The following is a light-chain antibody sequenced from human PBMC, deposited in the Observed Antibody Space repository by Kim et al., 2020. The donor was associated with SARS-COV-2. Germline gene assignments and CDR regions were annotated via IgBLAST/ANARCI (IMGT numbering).Light chain of an antibody. CDR3: QQYGSSPL. J-gene: IGKJ5*01. V-gene: IGKV3-20*01. CDR2: GAS. Sequence: LSPGESATLSCRASQSVSSSYLAWYQQKPGQAPRLLIYGASSRATGIPDRFSGSGSGTDFTLTISRLEPEDFAVYYCQQYGSSPLFGQGTRLEIK. CDR1: QSVSSSY.